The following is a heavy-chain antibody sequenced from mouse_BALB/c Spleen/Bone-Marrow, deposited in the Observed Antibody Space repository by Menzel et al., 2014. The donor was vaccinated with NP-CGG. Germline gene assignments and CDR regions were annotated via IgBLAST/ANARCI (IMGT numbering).Heavy chain of an antibody. CDR1: AYSITSDYG. CDR2: IHYSGNT. CDR3: ARETAIVADFDY. D-gene: IGHD1-1*01. J-gene: IGHJ2*01. V-gene: IGHV3-1*02. Sequence: EVQGVESGPDLVKPSQSVPLTCTVTAYSITSDYGWHWIRQFPGNRLEWMAYIHYSGNTDYNPSLKSRISITRDTSKNQFFLQLNSVTTEDTATYYCARETAIVADFDYWGQGTTLAVSS.